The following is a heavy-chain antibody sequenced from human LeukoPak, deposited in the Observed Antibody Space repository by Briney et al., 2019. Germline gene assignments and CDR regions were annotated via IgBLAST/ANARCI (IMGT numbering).Heavy chain of an antibody. CDR3: ARHGSIAAAGTDFDY. D-gene: IGHD6-13*01. V-gene: IGHV5-51*01. CDR2: IYPGDSDT. J-gene: IGHJ4*02. CDR1: GYSFTSYW. Sequence: GESLKISCQGSGYSFTSYWIGWVRQMPGKGLEWMGIIYPGDSDTSYSPSFQGQVTISADKSISTAYLQWSSLKASDTAMYYCARHGSIAAAGTDFDYWGQGTLVTVSS.